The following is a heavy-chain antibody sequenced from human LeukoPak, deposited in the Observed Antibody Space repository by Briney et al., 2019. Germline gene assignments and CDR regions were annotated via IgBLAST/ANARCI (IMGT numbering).Heavy chain of an antibody. CDR2: MSYGGSNK. D-gene: IGHD4-17*01. Sequence: PGGSLRLSCAASGFIFTNYAMHWVRQAPGKGLEWVAVMSYGGSNKYYAGSVKGRFTISRDNSKNTLYLQMNSLRAEDTAVYYCAKSWSGDQDFFDYWGQGTLVTVSS. V-gene: IGHV3-30*18. J-gene: IGHJ4*02. CDR3: AKSWSGDQDFFDY. CDR1: GFIFTNYA.